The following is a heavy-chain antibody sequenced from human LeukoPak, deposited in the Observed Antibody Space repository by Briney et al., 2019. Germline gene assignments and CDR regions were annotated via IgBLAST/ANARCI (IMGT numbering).Heavy chain of an antibody. Sequence: ASVKVSCKASGGTFSSYAISWVRQAPGQGLEWMGGIIPIFGTANFAQKFQGRVTITTDEFTSTAYMELSSLRSEDTAVYYCARGPSITGTTASGWDYWGQGTLVTVSS. CDR2: IIPIFGTA. D-gene: IGHD1-7*01. J-gene: IGHJ4*02. V-gene: IGHV1-69*05. CDR1: GGTFSSYA. CDR3: ARGPSITGTTASGWDY.